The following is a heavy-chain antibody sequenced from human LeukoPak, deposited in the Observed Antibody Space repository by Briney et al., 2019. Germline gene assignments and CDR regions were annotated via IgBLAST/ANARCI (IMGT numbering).Heavy chain of an antibody. J-gene: IGHJ4*02. Sequence: KAGGSLRLSCAASGFTVSSNYMSWVRQAPGKGLEWVSVIYSGGSTYYADSVKGRFTISRDNSKNTLYLQMNSLRAEDTAVYYCASSYSSGWLDYWGQGTLVTVSS. CDR2: IYSGGST. CDR1: GFTVSSNY. CDR3: ASSYSSGWLDY. V-gene: IGHV3-53*01. D-gene: IGHD6-19*01.